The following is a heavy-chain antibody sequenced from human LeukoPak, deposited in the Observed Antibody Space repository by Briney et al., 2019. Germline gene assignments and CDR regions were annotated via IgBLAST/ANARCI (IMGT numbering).Heavy chain of an antibody. CDR3: ARGYGEKGY. CDR2: IIPILGIA. Sequence: ASVKVSYKASGGTFSSYAISWVRQAPGQGLEWMGRIIPILGIANYAQKFQGRVTITADKSTSTAYMELSSLRSEDTAVYYCARGYGEKGYWGQGTLVTVSS. V-gene: IGHV1-69*04. D-gene: IGHD4-17*01. CDR1: GGTFSSYA. J-gene: IGHJ4*02.